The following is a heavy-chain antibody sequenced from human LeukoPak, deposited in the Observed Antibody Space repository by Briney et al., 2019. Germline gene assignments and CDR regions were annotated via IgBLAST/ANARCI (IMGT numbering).Heavy chain of an antibody. D-gene: IGHD4-23*01. CDR2: IIPIFGTA. CDR1: GGTFISYA. J-gene: IGHJ4*02. V-gene: IGHV1-69*13. CDR3: AREDYGGNSREYYFDY. Sequence: SVKVSCKASGGTFISYAISWVRQAPGQGLEWMGGIIPIFGTANYAQKFQGRVTITADESTSTAYMELSSLRSEDTAVYYCAREDYGGNSREYYFDYWAREPWSPSPQ.